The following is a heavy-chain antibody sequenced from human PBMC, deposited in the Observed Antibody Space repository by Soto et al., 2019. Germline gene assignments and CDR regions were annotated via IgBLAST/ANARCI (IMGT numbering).Heavy chain of an antibody. CDR2: IFYTGRT. CDR3: ARGLFHSVGEAR. CDR1: GDSIGSFY. V-gene: IGHV4-59*12. D-gene: IGHD2-15*01. J-gene: IGHJ4*02. Sequence: QVQLQESGPGLVKPSETLSLTCTVSGDSIGSFYWSWVRQPPGKGLEWIGYIFYTGRTSYNHSLKSRVTISVDTSKNQFSLKLNSVTAADTAVYYCARGLFHSVGEARWGQGTLVTVSS.